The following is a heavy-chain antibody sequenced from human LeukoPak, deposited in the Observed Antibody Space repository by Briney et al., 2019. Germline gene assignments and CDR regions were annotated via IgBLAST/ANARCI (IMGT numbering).Heavy chain of an antibody. CDR3: ARGGDRRGFDY. CDR2: IYDSGST. CDR1: GGSISSYY. V-gene: IGHV4-59*06. D-gene: IGHD1-14*01. J-gene: IGHJ4*02. Sequence: SETLSLTCTVSGGSISSYYWSWIRQHPGKGLEWIGYIYDSGSTYDNPSFKSRVTISVDTSKNHFSLRLSSVTAADTAVYYCARGGDRRGFDYWGQGTLVTVSS.